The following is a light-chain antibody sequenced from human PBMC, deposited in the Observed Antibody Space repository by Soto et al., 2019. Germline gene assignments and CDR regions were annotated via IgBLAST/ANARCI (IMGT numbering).Light chain of an antibody. CDR3: QQSYSTPWT. V-gene: IGKV1-39*01. J-gene: IGKJ1*01. CDR2: AAS. Sequence: DIQMTQSPSSLSASVGDRVTITCRASQSISNCLSWYQQIPGKAPKLLIYAASTLRSGVSSRFSGSGSGTDFTLTISSLQPEDFATYYCQQSYSTPWTFGQGTKVEIK. CDR1: QSISNC.